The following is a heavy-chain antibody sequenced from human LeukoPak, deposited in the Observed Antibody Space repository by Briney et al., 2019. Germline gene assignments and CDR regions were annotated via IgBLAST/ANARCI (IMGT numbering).Heavy chain of an antibody. CDR1: GGSLSSYY. D-gene: IGHD3-3*01. J-gene: IGHJ4*02. CDR2: IYYSGST. V-gene: IGHV4-59*01. CDR3: ARGGRSGYYYLFDY. Sequence: SETLSLTCTVSGGSLSSYYWSWLRQPPGKGLEWIGYIYYSGSTNYNPSLKSRVTISVDTSKNQFSLKLSSVTAADTAVYYCARGGRSGYYYLFDYWGQGTLVTVSS.